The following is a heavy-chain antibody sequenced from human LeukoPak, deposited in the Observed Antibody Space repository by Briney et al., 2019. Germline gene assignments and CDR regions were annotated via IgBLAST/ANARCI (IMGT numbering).Heavy chain of an antibody. V-gene: IGHV3-23*01. CDR1: GFTVSAYA. Sequence: GGSLRLSCTASGFTVSAYAMTWVRQTPGKGLEWVSSLGLSGADTYYADSVKGRFIISRDISKNTLYLQMNNLGAEDTAVYYCAKRGYTSGRALYYFDFWGQGTLVTVSS. J-gene: IGHJ4*02. CDR3: AKRGYTSGRALYYFDF. D-gene: IGHD6-19*01. CDR2: LGLSGADT.